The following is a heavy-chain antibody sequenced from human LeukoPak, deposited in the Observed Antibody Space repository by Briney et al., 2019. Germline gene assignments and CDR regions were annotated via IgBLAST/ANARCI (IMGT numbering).Heavy chain of an antibody. CDR2: IYYTRIT. D-gene: IGHD2/OR15-2a*01. V-gene: IGHV4-39*02. Sequence: SETLSLTCTVSGGSIRGTYYGSGIRQPPGMGLEWIGDIYYTRITYYNPSLKSRVTISVDTSKKHYSLKLTSVTAADTAVYCYATWDSNSAQGFDPWGPGTMITLSS. CDR1: GGSIRGTYY. CDR3: ATWDSNSAQGFDP. J-gene: IGHJ5*02.